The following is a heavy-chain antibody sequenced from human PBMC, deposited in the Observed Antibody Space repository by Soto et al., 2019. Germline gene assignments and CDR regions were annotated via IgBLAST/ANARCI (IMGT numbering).Heavy chain of an antibody. V-gene: IGHV1-8*01. Sequence: ASVKVSCKASGYTFTSYDINWVRQATGQGLEWMGWMNPNSGNTGYAQKFQGRVTMTRNTSISTAYMELSSLRSEDTAVYFCATESGSTYGYFDYWGQGTQVTVSS. J-gene: IGHJ4*02. CDR3: ATESGSTYGYFDY. CDR2: MNPNSGNT. D-gene: IGHD5-18*01. CDR1: GYTFTSYD.